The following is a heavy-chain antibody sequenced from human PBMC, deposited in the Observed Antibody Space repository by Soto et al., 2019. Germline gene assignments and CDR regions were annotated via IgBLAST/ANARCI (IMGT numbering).Heavy chain of an antibody. Sequence: EVQLVESGGGLVQPGRSLRLSCAASGFTFDDFAMHWVRQAPGKGLEWVSLINWNGDSVDYVDSVKGRFSISRDNANNSLYLQMNSLRAEYTAVYYCVKDMAVTGTGTLEYWGQGTLVIVSS. J-gene: IGHJ4*01. CDR3: VKDMAVTGTGTLEY. D-gene: IGHD1-1*01. V-gene: IGHV3-9*01. CDR2: INWNGDSV. CDR1: GFTFDDFA.